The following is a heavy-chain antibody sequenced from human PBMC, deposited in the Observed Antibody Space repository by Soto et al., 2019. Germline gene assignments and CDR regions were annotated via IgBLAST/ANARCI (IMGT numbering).Heavy chain of an antibody. V-gene: IGHV3-30*18. CDR1: GFTFSSYG. Sequence: QVQLVESGGGVVQPGRSLRLSCAASGFTFSSYGMHWVRQAPGKGLEGGAVISYDGSNKYYADSVKGRFTISRDNSKNTLYLQMNSLRAEDTAVYYCAKNGDSSGWVGLGGMDVWGQGTTVTVSS. D-gene: IGHD6-19*01. CDR2: ISYDGSNK. CDR3: AKNGDSSGWVGLGGMDV. J-gene: IGHJ6*02.